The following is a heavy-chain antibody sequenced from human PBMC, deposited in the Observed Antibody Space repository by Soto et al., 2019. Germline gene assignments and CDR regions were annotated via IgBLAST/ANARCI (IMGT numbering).Heavy chain of an antibody. CDR3: ARGFSGGDADWCDP. D-gene: IGHD2-21*02. V-gene: IGHV1-3*01. CDR2: INAGNGNT. J-gene: IGHJ5*02. Sequence: QVQLVQSGAEVKKPGASVKVSCKASGYTFTSYAMHWVRQAPGQRLERMGWINAGNGNTKYSQKFQGRVTITRDTSARTAYMELRSLRSEDTAVYYCARGFSGGDADWCDPWGQGTLVTVSS. CDR1: GYTFTSYA.